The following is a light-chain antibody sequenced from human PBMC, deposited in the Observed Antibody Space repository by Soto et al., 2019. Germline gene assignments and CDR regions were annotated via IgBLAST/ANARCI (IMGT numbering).Light chain of an antibody. CDR3: QQYINLWT. CDR2: GAS. CDR1: QSVGNN. J-gene: IGKJ1*01. Sequence: EIVMTQSPGTLSVSPGERVTLSCRASQSVGNNLAWHQQKPGQAPRLLIYGASTRATGFPARFSGSGSGTEFTLTISSLQSEDFAVYYCQQYINLWTFGQGTKVDIK. V-gene: IGKV3-15*01.